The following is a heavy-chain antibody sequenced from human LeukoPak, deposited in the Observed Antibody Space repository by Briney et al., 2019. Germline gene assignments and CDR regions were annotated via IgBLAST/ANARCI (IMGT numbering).Heavy chain of an antibody. Sequence: PGGSLRLSCAASGFTFDDYAMHWVRQAPGKGLEWVSGISWNSGSIGYADSVKGRFTISRDNAKNSLYLQMNSLRAEDTALYYCAKAGRRRDGYLRDAFDIWGRGTMVTVSS. J-gene: IGHJ3*02. CDR3: AKAGRRRDGYLRDAFDI. V-gene: IGHV3-9*01. D-gene: IGHD5-24*01. CDR2: ISWNSGSI. CDR1: GFTFDDYA.